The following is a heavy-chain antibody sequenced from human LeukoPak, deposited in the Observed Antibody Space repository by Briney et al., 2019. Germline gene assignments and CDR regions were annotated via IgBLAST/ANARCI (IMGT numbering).Heavy chain of an antibody. V-gene: IGHV3-23*01. D-gene: IGHD6-19*01. J-gene: IGHJ4*02. CDR1: GFTFSSYA. CDR3: AKLRGIAVAGTGTYFDY. CDR2: ISGSGGST. Sequence: GGSLRLSCAASGFTFSSYAMSWVRQAPRKGLEWVSAISGSGGSTYYADSVKGRFTISRDNSKNTLYLQMNSLRAEDTAVYYCAKLRGIAVAGTGTYFDYWGQGTLVTVSS.